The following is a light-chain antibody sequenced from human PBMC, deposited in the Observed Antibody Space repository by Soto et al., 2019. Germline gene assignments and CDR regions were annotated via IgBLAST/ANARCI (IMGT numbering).Light chain of an antibody. CDR1: QSVSSN. CDR3: QQYNNWPLLT. CDR2: GAS. V-gene: IGKV3-15*01. J-gene: IGKJ4*01. Sequence: EIVVTQSPATLSVSPGERATLSRRASQSVSSNLAWYQQKPGQAPRLLIYGASTRATGIPARFSGSGSGTEFTLTISSLQSEDFAVYYCQQYNNWPLLTFGGGTKVDIK.